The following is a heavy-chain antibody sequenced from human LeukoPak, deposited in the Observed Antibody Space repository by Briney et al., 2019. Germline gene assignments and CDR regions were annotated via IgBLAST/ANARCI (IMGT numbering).Heavy chain of an antibody. Sequence: ASETLSLTCTVSGGSISSGSYYWSWIRQPAGKGLEWIGRIYTSGTTNYNPSLKSRVTISVGTSKSQFSLKLSSVTAADTAVYYCAREVSDYDILTGWIDYWGQGTLVSVSS. CDR3: AREVSDYDILTGWIDY. J-gene: IGHJ4*02. V-gene: IGHV4-61*02. CDR1: GGSISSGSYY. D-gene: IGHD3-9*01. CDR2: IYTSGTT.